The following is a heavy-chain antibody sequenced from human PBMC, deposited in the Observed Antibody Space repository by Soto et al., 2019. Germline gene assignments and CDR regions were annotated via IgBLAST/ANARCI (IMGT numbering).Heavy chain of an antibody. CDR1: GFTFGDYV. CDR3: TRARDFWSGYRIRYFYGMDV. V-gene: IGHV3-49*04. Sequence: GGSLRLSCTASGFTFGDYVMSWVRQAPGKGLEWVGFIRSKAYGGTTEYAASVKGRFTISRDDSKSIAYLQMNSLKTEDTAVYYCTRARDFWSGYRIRYFYGMDVWGQGTTVTVSS. D-gene: IGHD3-3*01. J-gene: IGHJ6*02. CDR2: IRSKAYGGTT.